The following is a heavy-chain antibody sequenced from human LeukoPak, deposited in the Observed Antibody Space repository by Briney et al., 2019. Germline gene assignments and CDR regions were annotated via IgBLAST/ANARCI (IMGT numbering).Heavy chain of an antibody. J-gene: IGHJ4*02. CDR1: GGSISSSNW. Sequence: SETLSLTCAASGGSISSSNWWSWVRQPPGKGLEWIGEIYHSGSTNYNPSLKSRVTISVDKSKNQFSLKLSSVTAADTAVYYCARQSDSSGYYYYWDYWGQGTLVTVSS. V-gene: IGHV4-4*02. D-gene: IGHD3-22*01. CDR3: ARQSDSSGYYYYWDY. CDR2: IYHSGST.